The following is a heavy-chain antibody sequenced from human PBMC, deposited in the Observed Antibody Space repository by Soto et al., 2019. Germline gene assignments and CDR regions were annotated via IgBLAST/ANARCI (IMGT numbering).Heavy chain of an antibody. D-gene: IGHD2-2*01. CDR2: INWNGGST. J-gene: IGHJ5*02. V-gene: IGHV3-20*01. CDR1: GFTFDDYG. Sequence: GGSLRLSCAASGFTFDDYGMSWVRQAPGKGLEWVSGINWNGGSTGYADSVKGRFTISRDNTKDSLYLQMNSLRAEDTAFYHCARTGYCSSTSCYVGWFDPSGQGTLVTV. CDR3: ARTGYCSSTSCYVGWFDP.